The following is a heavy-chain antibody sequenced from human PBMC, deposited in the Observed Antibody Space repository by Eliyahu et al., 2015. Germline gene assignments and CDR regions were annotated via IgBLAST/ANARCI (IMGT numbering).Heavy chain of an antibody. CDR3: TARVYDRSAYSTGSFEN. V-gene: IGHV3-73*02. CDR2: IRGKDNNYAT. CDR1: GFXFXGXX. Sequence: EVQLVESGGGFVQPGGSLKLSCAAXGFXFXGXXXXWVRPASGKGLEWVGRIRGKDNNYATSYVASVKGRFTISRDDSKNTAYLQMNSLKTEDSAVYYCTARVYDRSAYSTGSFENWGQGTRVTVSS. D-gene: IGHD3-22*01. J-gene: IGHJ4*02.